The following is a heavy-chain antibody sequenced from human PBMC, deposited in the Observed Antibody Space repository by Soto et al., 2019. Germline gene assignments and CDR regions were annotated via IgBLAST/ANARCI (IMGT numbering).Heavy chain of an antibody. Sequence: PGGSLRLSCAASGFTFSSYAMSWVRQAPGKGLEWVSDISGSSGSTYYADSVKGRFTISRDNSKNKLNLQMNSLRAEDTAVYYCAKTHTRPNWFDPWGQGTLVTVSS. D-gene: IGHD3-3*01. CDR3: AKTHTRPNWFDP. J-gene: IGHJ5*02. V-gene: IGHV3-23*01. CDR1: GFTFSSYA. CDR2: ISGSSGST.